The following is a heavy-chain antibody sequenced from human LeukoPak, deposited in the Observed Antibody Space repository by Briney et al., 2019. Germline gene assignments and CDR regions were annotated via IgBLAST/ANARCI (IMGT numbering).Heavy chain of an antibody. CDR2: ISWNSGSI. D-gene: IGHD3-10*01. Sequence: GGSLRLSCAASGFTFDDYAMHWVRQAPGKGLEWVSSISWNSGSIGYADSVKGRFTISRDNAKNSLYLQMNSLRAEDTAVYYCAKDRGILPAKYFDYWGQGTLVTVSS. CDR1: GFTFDDYA. J-gene: IGHJ4*02. V-gene: IGHV3-9*01. CDR3: AKDRGILPAKYFDY.